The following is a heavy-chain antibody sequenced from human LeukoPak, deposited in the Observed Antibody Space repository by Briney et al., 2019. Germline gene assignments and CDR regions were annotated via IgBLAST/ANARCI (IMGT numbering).Heavy chain of an antibody. J-gene: IGHJ6*02. D-gene: IGHD6-19*01. CDR3: ARHNRVSSGWYAPYYYGMDV. Sequence: GESLKISCKGSGYSFTSYWIGWVRQMPGKGLEWMGIIYPGDSDTRYSPSFQGQVTISADKSISTAYLQWSSLKASDTAMYYCARHNRVSSGWYAPYYYGMDVWGQGTTVTVSS. CDR1: GYSFTSYW. CDR2: IYPGDSDT. V-gene: IGHV5-51*01.